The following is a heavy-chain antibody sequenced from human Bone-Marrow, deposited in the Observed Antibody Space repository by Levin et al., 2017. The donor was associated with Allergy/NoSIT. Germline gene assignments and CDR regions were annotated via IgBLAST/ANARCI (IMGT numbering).Heavy chain of an antibody. D-gene: IGHD2-21*01. J-gene: IGHJ4*02. V-gene: IGHV3-23*01. CDR3: ARYSGSVLPQYYFRS. Sequence: GGSLRLSCAASGFTFSSFAMSWVRQAPGKGLEWVSAIGGSSGRTYYADPVKGRFTISKDYSKSTLHLQMNSLRAEDTAIYYCARYSGSVLPQYYFRSWGQGILVTVSP. CDR1: GFTFSSFA. CDR2: IGGSSGRT.